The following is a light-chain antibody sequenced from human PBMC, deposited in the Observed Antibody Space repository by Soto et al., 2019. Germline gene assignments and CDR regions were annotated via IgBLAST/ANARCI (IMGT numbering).Light chain of an antibody. V-gene: IGLV1-40*01. Sequence: QSVLTQPPSVSGAPGQRVTISCTGGASNIGANYDVHWYQQLPGTAPKVLIYEVNKRPSGVPDRFSGSKSGSTASLTVSGLQAEDEAEYYCSSYAVTNIFVFGTGTKVTVL. CDR1: ASNIGANYD. CDR3: SSYAVTNIFV. CDR2: EVN. J-gene: IGLJ1*01.